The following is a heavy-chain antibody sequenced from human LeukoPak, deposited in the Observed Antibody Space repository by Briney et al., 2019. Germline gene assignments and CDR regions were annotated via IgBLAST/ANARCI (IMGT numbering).Heavy chain of an antibody. CDR3: ARGDDFWSGYYHFDY. CDR1: GGSISSSSYY. V-gene: IGHV4-39*07. Sequence: PSETLSLTCTVSGGSISSSSYYWGWIRQPPGKGLEWIGSIYYSGSTYYNPSLKSRVTISVDTSKNQFSLKLSSVTAADTAAYYCARGDDFWSGYYHFDYWGQGTLVTVSS. CDR2: IYYSGST. J-gene: IGHJ4*02. D-gene: IGHD3-3*01.